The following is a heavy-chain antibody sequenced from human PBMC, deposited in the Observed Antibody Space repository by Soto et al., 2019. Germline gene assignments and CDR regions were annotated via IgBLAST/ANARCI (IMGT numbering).Heavy chain of an antibody. CDR1: GGSISNYY. CDR3: AIGHYDFWSGYFATIDY. D-gene: IGHD3-3*01. J-gene: IGHJ4*02. CDR2: IHYSGST. Sequence: LSLTCTVSGGSISNYYWSWIRQPPGKGLEWIGYIHYSGSTKYNPSLKSRVTISADTSKNQFSLKLSSVTAADAAVYYCAIGHYDFWSGYFATIDYWGQGTLVTVSS. V-gene: IGHV4-59*08.